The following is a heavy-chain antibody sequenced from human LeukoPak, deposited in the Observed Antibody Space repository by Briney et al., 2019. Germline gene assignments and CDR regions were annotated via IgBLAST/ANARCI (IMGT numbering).Heavy chain of an antibody. J-gene: IGHJ5*02. CDR2: IKQDGSEK. CDR3: AKGGLAYCSSTSCQRGNWFDP. Sequence: GGSLRLSCAASGFTFSSYWMSWVRQAPGKGLEWVANIKQDGSEKYYVDSVKGRFTISRDNAKNSLYLQMNSLRAEDTAVYYCAKGGLAYCSSTSCQRGNWFDPWGQGTLVTVSS. CDR1: GFTFSSYW. D-gene: IGHD2-2*01. V-gene: IGHV3-7*03.